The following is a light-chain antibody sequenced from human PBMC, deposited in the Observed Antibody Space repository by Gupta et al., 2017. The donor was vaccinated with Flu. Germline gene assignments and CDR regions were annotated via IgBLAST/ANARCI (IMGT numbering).Light chain of an antibody. J-gene: IGLJ1*01. CDR2: GNS. CDR3: AAWEDSRTGHYV. Sequence: QSVLAQPPSASGTPEQRVSISCSGSSSNIGSNAVNWYLQVPGTAPSLLIYGNSQRPSGVPARFSGSKSGTSASLAISGLQSEEEATYYCAAWEDSRTGHYVFGSGTAVTVL. CDR1: SSNIGSNA. V-gene: IGLV1-44*01.